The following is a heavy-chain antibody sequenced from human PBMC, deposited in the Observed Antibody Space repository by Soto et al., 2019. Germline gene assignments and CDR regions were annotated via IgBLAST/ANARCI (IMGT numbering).Heavy chain of an antibody. CDR1: GFTFSSYA. CDR2: ISGSGGST. Sequence: PGGSLRLSCAASGFTFSSYAMSWVRQAPGKGLEWVSAISGSGGSTYYADSVKGRFTISRDNSKNTLYLQINSLRAEDTAVYYCAKVDDILTSPIDYWGQGTLVTVSS. J-gene: IGHJ4*02. CDR3: AKVDDILTSPIDY. V-gene: IGHV3-23*01. D-gene: IGHD3-9*01.